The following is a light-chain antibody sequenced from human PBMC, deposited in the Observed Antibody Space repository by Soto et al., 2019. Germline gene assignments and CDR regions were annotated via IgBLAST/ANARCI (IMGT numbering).Light chain of an antibody. Sequence: EIVWTQSPGTLSLSPGERATLSCRASQSVDSSYLAWYHQRPGQAPRLLIYGASSRATGIPDRFSGSGSGTDFTLTISRLEPEDFAVYYCQQYGSSPLTFGGGTKVDIK. J-gene: IGKJ4*01. CDR1: QSVDSSY. CDR2: GAS. V-gene: IGKV3-20*01. CDR3: QQYGSSPLT.